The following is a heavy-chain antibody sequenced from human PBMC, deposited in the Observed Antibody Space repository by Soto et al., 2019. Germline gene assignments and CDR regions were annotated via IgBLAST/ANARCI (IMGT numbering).Heavy chain of an antibody. Sequence: QVQLVQAGAEEKKAGASGNVSCKASGYTFTSYAMHWVRQAPGQRLEWMGWINAGNGNTKYSQKYQGRVTITRDTSASTAYMELRSLRSEDAAVYYCAREVEVAAAGEDGLDVWGQGTTVTVSS. V-gene: IGHV1-3*05. D-gene: IGHD6-13*01. CDR3: AREVEVAAAGEDGLDV. CDR2: INAGNGNT. J-gene: IGHJ6*02. CDR1: GYTFTSYA.